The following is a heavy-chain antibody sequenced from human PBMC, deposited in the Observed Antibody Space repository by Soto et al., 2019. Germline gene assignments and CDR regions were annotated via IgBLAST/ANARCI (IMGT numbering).Heavy chain of an antibody. CDR3: ARHLRDYSSAILRSNHYYYGMDV. Sequence: GESLKISCQGSGYTFNSFWIGWVRQMPGEGLEWMGLMFPWTSDTRYSPSFQGHVSISVDRSTGTGYLQWNSLKASDTAMYYCARHLRDYSSAILRSNHYYYGMDVWGQGTTVTVSS. J-gene: IGHJ6*02. CDR1: GYTFNSFW. D-gene: IGHD6-25*01. V-gene: IGHV5-51*01. CDR2: MFPWTSDT.